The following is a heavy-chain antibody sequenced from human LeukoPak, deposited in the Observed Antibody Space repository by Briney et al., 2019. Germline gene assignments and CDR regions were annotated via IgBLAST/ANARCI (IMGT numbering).Heavy chain of an antibody. CDR1: GYTFTGYY. Sequence: ASVKVSCKASGYTFTGYYMHWVRQAPGQGLEWMGWISTDNGNTNYGQKFQGRVTMTTDTSTGTAYMELRSLRSDDTAMYYCARANNWNYALGYWGQGTLVTVSS. CDR2: ISTDNGNT. J-gene: IGHJ4*02. V-gene: IGHV1-18*04. CDR3: ARANNWNYALGY. D-gene: IGHD1-7*01.